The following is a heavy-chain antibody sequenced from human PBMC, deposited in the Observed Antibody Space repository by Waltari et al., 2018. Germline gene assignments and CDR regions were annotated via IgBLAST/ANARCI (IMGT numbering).Heavy chain of an antibody. CDR1: GASTSTDVFF. CDR2: IFASGRN. D-gene: IGHD3-16*01. Sequence: QVRLQESGPALVKPSQTLSLTCSVSGASTSTDVFFWSWARQPAGRGLEWIGHIFASGRNNYNPSLKSRVSMSVDTSKNQFSLNLRFVSAADTAVYYCATNYGCHSLDHWGQGTLVTVSS. V-gene: IGHV4-61*09. CDR3: ATNYGCHSLDH. J-gene: IGHJ4*02.